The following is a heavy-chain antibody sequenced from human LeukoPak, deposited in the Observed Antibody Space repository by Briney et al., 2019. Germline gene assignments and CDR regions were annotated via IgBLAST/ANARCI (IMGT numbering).Heavy chain of an antibody. CDR3: ARRGYSFGSDY. J-gene: IGHJ4*02. CDR1: GFTFSTYW. V-gene: IGHV3-7*01. D-gene: IGHD5-18*01. Sequence: GGSLRLSCAASGFTFSTYWMNWARQTPGKGLEWVASIKEDGSEKYYVDSVKGRFTISRDNAKNSLYLQMSSLRAEDTAVYYCARRGYSFGSDYWGPGTLVTVSP. CDR2: IKEDGSEK.